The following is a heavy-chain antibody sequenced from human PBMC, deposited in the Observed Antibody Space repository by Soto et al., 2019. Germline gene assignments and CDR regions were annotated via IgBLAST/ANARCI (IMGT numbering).Heavy chain of an antibody. CDR3: ARGGWDSYFDY. Sequence: EVQLVDTGGGLIQPGGSLRLSCAASGFTVSSNYMSWVRQAPGKGLEWVSVIYSAGTTYYADSVRGRCTISRDNSKNTLYLQMNSLRAEDTAVYYCARGGWDSYFDYWGQGTLVTVSS. CDR2: IYSAGTT. J-gene: IGHJ4*02. D-gene: IGHD1-26*01. CDR1: GFTVSSNY. V-gene: IGHV3-53*02.